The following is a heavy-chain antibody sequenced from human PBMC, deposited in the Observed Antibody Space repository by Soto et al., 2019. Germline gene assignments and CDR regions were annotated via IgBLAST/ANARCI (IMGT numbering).Heavy chain of an antibody. J-gene: IGHJ4*02. D-gene: IGHD5-18*01. Sequence: GGSLRLSCAASGFTFSSYAMHWVRQAPGKGLEWVAVISYDGSNKYYADSVKGRFTISRDNSRNTPYLQMNSLRAEDTAVYYCARDGAPTAIRHLYYWGQGTLVTVSS. CDR1: GFTFSSYA. CDR2: ISYDGSNK. CDR3: ARDGAPTAIRHLYY. V-gene: IGHV3-30-3*01.